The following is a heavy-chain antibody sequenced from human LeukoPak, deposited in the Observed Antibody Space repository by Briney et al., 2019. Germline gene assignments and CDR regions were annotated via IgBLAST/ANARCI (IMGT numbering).Heavy chain of an antibody. D-gene: IGHD2-2*01. CDR1: GGSISSYY. J-gene: IGHJ4*02. CDR2: IYYSGST. Sequence: PSETLSLTCTVSGGSISSYYWGWIRQPPGKGLEWIGSIYYSGSTYYNPSLKSRVTISVDTSKNQFSLKLSSVTAADTAVYYCTRQGTITYAYFDYWSQGTLVTVSS. V-gene: IGHV4-39*07. CDR3: TRQGTITYAYFDY.